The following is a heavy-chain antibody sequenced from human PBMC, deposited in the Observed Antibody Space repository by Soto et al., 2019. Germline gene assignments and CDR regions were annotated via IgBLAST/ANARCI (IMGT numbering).Heavy chain of an antibody. CDR1: GGSISSGGYY. D-gene: IGHD7-27*01. Sequence: SETLSLTCTVSGGSISSGGYYWTWIRQPPGEGLEWIGHIFDSGTTYTNPSLRSQVAISLDTSKNHFSLTLSSVTAADTAVYYCARGPSGDKVHYWGQGALVTVSS. CDR3: ARGPSGDKVHY. V-gene: IGHV4-30-4*08. CDR2: IFDSGTT. J-gene: IGHJ4*02.